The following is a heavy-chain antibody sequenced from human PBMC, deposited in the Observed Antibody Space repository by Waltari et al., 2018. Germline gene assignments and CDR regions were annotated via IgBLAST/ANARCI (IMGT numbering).Heavy chain of an antibody. Sequence: EVQLVESGGGLVQPGGSLRLSCADSGVTLSRSWIHWVRQSPGKGLMWVSRINNDGSSTVYADSVKGRFTISRDDAKNTVSLQMNNLSAEDTALYYCARAGLLGAFDVWGQGTMVTVSS. D-gene: IGHD2-15*01. J-gene: IGHJ3*01. V-gene: IGHV3-74*03. CDR1: GVTLSRSW. CDR2: INNDGSST. CDR3: ARAGLLGAFDV.